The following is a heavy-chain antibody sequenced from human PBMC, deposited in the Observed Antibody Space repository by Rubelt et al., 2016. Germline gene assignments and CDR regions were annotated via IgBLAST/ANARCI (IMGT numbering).Heavy chain of an antibody. CDR1: GFTFSSYA. V-gene: IGHV3-30*04. CDR3: PLVSCEXAXXDXXXXXVGCLAXDF. CDR2: ASFDGSNT. Sequence: VQLLESGGGLVQPGGSLRLSCAASGFTFSSYAMGWVRQAPGKGLEWVAVASFDGSNTFYADSEKGRFTISRDNFKNTLYLQVNSLRGSASAPTLFPLVSCEXAXXDXXXXXVGCLAXDF. D-gene: IGHD3-3*01. J-gene: IGHJ2*01.